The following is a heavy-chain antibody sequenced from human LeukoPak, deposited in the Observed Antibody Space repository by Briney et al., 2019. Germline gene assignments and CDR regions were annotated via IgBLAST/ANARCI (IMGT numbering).Heavy chain of an antibody. V-gene: IGHV3-33*01. CDR1: GFTFSSYG. CDR3: VRGVGVSRFNYLDP. CDR2: IWYDGSNK. D-gene: IGHD1-7*01. J-gene: IGHJ5*02. Sequence: QPGGSLRLSCAASGFTFSSYGMHWVRQAPGKGLEWVAVIWYDGSNKYYADSVKGRFTISRDNSKNTLYLQMNSLRDDDTAVYYCVRGVGVSRFNYLDPWGQGTLVIVSS.